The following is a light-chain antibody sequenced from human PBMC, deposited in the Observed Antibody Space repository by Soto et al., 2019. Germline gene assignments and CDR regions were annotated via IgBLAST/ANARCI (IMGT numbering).Light chain of an antibody. V-gene: IGKV3-11*01. J-gene: IGKJ4*01. CDR3: QQRSSWPLT. CDR2: DVS. CDR1: QSMSDF. Sequence: EIVLTQSQATLSLSPGERATLSCRASQSMSDFLAWYQHKPGQSPRLLIYDVSRRATGIPARFSASGSGTDFTLTISSLEPEDFGVYYCQQRSSWPLTFGGGTKVEIK.